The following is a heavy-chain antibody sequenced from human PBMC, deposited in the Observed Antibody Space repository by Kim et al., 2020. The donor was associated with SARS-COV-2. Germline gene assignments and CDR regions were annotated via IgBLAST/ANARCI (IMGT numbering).Heavy chain of an antibody. V-gene: IGHV3-66*01. D-gene: IGHD6-13*01. J-gene: IGHJ4*02. CDR3: AREPYSSTWLDY. Sequence: GGSLRLSCAVSGITVTTNYMNWVRQAPGKGLERVSTIYSGGTTYYADSVKGRFTISRDTSKNTLYLQMNSLRAEDTAVYYCAREPYSSTWLDYWGPGTL. CDR1: GITVTTNY. CDR2: IYSGGTT.